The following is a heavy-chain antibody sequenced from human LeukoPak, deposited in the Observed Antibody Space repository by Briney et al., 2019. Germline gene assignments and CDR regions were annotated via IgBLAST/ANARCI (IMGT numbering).Heavy chain of an antibody. Sequence: GGSLRLSCAASGFTFSSYGMSWVRQAPGKGLEWVSAISGSGGSTYYADSVKGRFTISRDNSKNTLYLQMNSLRAEDKAVYYCAKGSGPLQYYFDYWGQGTLVTVSS. J-gene: IGHJ4*02. D-gene: IGHD2-15*01. CDR2: ISGSGGST. CDR3: AKGSGPLQYYFDY. V-gene: IGHV3-23*01. CDR1: GFTFSSYG.